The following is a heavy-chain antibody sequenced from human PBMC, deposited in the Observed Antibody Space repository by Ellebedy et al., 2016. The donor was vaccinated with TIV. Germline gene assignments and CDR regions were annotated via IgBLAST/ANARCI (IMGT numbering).Heavy chain of an antibody. D-gene: IGHD6-19*01. J-gene: IGHJ4*02. CDR3: ARDQGGAVAGTAVDY. Sequence: AASVKVSCKASGYTFTSYYMHWARQAPGQGLEWMGIINPSGGSTSYAQKLQGRVTMTRDTSTSTVYMELSSLRSEDTAVYYCARDQGGAVAGTAVDYWGQGTLVTVSS. CDR1: GYTFTSYY. V-gene: IGHV1-46*04. CDR2: INPSGGST.